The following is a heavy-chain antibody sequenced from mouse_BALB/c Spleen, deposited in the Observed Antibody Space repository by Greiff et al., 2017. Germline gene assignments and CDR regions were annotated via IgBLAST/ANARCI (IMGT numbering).Heavy chain of an antibody. CDR1: GFTFTDYY. V-gene: IGHV7-3*02. Sequence: EVKLMESGGGLVQPGGSLRLSCAPSGFTFTDYYMSWVRQPPGKALEWLGFIRNKANGYTTEYSASVKGRFTISRDNSQSILYLQMNTLRAEDSATYYCARDETTWFAYWGQGTLVTVSA. CDR2: IRNKANGYTT. J-gene: IGHJ3*01. CDR3: ARDETTWFAY.